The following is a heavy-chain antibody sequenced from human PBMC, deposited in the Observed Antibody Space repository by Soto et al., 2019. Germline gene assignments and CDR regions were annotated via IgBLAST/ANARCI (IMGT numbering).Heavy chain of an antibody. V-gene: IGHV4-39*01. J-gene: IGHJ4*02. CDR3: ARQGIRIAARLSDY. CDR2: IYYSGST. Sequence: PSETLSLTCTVSGGSISSSSYYWGWIRQPPGKGLEWIGSIYYSGSTYYNPSLKSRVTISVDTSKNQFSLKLSSVTAADTAVYYCARQGIRIAARLSDYWGQGTLVTVSS. CDR1: GGSISSSSYY. D-gene: IGHD6-6*01.